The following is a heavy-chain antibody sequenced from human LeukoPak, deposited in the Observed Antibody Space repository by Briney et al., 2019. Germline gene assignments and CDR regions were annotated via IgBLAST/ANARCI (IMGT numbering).Heavy chain of an antibody. V-gene: IGHV1-18*01. J-gene: IGHJ5*02. CDR1: GCTFTSYV. D-gene: IGHD6-19*01. Sequence: ASLKVCCKPSGCTFTSYVISWVRQAPAQGLDWMGWISAYNGNTNYAQKLQGRVTMATDTSTRTAYMELRSLRSDDTAVYYCARAYLPRQIAVAAYNWFDPWGQGTLVTVSS. CDR3: ARAYLPRQIAVAAYNWFDP. CDR2: ISAYNGNT.